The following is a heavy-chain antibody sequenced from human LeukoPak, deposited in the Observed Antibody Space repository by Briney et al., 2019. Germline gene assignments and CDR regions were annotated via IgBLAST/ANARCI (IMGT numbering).Heavy chain of an antibody. D-gene: IGHD6-19*01. CDR2: IYYTGST. V-gene: IGHV4-39*01. CDR1: VGSLSITNYY. CDR3: ARQTTGSGSGWHFDY. J-gene: IGHJ4*02. Sequence: SETLSLTCTVSVGSLSITNYYWGWIRQPPGRGLEWIGSIYYTGSTYYCPSLKSRVTISIDTSKNQFSLKLNSVTAADTALFYCARQTTGSGSGWHFDYWGQGALVTVSS.